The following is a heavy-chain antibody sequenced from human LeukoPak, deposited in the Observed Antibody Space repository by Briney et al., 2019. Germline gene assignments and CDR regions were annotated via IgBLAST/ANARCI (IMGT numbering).Heavy chain of an antibody. V-gene: IGHV3-21*01. CDR3: ARDPPYYDSSGYYYDY. Sequence: GGSLRLSCAASGFTFSTYSMNWVRQAPGKGLEWVSSISGSSIYIYYADSVKGRPTISRDNAKNSLYLQMNSLRAEDTAVYYCARDPPYYDSSGYYYDYWGQGTLVTVSS. J-gene: IGHJ4*02. CDR1: GFTFSTYS. D-gene: IGHD3-22*01. CDR2: ISGSSIYI.